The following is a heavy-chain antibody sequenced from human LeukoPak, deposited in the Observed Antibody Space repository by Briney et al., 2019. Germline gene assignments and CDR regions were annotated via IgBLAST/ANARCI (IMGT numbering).Heavy chain of an antibody. V-gene: IGHV4-34*01. D-gene: IGHD3-22*01. J-gene: IGHJ3*02. CDR3: ARPHHYDSSGYYNYADAFDI. CDR1: GGSFSGYY. Sequence: SETLSLTCAVYGGSFSGYYWSWIRQPPGKGLEWIGEINHSGSTNYNPSLKSRVTISVDTSKNQFSLKLSSVTAADTAVYYCARPHHYDSSGYYNYADAFDIWGQGTMVTVSS. CDR2: INHSGST.